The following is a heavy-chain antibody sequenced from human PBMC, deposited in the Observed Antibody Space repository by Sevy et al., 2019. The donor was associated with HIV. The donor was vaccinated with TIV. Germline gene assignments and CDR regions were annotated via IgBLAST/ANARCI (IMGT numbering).Heavy chain of an antibody. CDR3: ARGGAYCDKGLDT. D-gene: IGHD2-21*01. V-gene: IGHV3-48*03. Sequence: GGSLRLSCAASGFTFRNYEMNWVRQAPGKGLEWISYISSSDVTKYYADSVKGRFTISRDNAKNSLSLQMNSLRAEDTAVYYCARGGAYCDKGLDTWGQGTRVTVSS. CDR2: ISSSDVTK. CDR1: GFTFRNYE. J-gene: IGHJ5*02.